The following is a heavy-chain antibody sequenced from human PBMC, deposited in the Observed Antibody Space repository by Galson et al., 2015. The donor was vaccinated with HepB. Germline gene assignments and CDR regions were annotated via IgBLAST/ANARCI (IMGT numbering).Heavy chain of an antibody. J-gene: IGHJ4*02. V-gene: IGHV1-18*01. CDR1: GYTFTSYG. CDR3: ARVEGYYYDSSGYYTFDY. D-gene: IGHD3-22*01. CDR2: ISAYNGNT. Sequence: QSGAEVKKPGASVKVSCKASGYTFTSYGISWVRQAPGQGLEWMGWISAYNGNTNYAQKLQGRVTMTTDTSMSTAYMELRSLRSDDTAVYYCARVEGYYYDSSGYYTFDYWGQGTLVTVSS.